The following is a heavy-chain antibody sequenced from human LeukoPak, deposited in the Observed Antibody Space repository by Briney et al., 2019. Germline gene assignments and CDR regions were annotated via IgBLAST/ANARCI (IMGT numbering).Heavy chain of an antibody. J-gene: IGHJ6*03. Sequence: SVKGSCKASGGTFSSYAISWVRQAPGQGLEWMGGIIPIFGTANYAQKFQGRVTITTDESTSTAYMELSSLRSEDTAVYYCAVSSSSSFVNYMDVWGKGTTVTVSS. V-gene: IGHV1-69*05. CDR2: IIPIFGTA. D-gene: IGHD6-6*01. CDR1: GGTFSSYA. CDR3: AVSSSSSFVNYMDV.